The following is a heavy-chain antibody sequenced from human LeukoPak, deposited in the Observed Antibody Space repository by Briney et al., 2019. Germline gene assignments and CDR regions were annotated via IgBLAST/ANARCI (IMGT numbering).Heavy chain of an antibody. CDR3: AKRGSTTYHFDS. CDR2: ISSSSSYI. D-gene: IGHD2-2*01. V-gene: IGHV3-21*04. Sequence: GGSLRLSCAASGLTFSTYGMSWVRQAPGKGLEWVSSISSSSSYIYYADSVKGRLTISRDNSKNSLSLQMNSLRVEDTAVYYCAKRGSTTYHFDSWGQGTLVTVSS. J-gene: IGHJ4*02. CDR1: GLTFSTYG.